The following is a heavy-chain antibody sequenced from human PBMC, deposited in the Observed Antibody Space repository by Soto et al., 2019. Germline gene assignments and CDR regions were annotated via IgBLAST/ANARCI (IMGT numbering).Heavy chain of an antibody. D-gene: IGHD3-10*01. J-gene: IGHJ4*02. CDR3: ARVFQTMVRGVIISGFDY. CDR1: GGSFSGYY. CDR2: INHSGST. V-gene: IGHV4-34*01. Sequence: SETLSLTCAVYGGSFSGYYWSWIRQPPGKGLEWIGEINHSGSTNYNPSLKSRVTISVDTSKNQFSLKLSSVTAPDTAVYYCARVFQTMVRGVIISGFDYWGQGTLVTVSS.